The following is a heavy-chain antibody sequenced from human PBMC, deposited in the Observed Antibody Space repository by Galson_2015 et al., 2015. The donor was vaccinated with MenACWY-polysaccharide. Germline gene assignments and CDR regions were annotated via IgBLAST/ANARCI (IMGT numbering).Heavy chain of an antibody. J-gene: IGHJ5*02. CDR1: GGSISNSY. V-gene: IGHV4-4*07. CDR2: IHSTGTT. Sequence: SETLSLTCTVSGGSISNSYWAWIRQPAGKGLEFIGRIHSTGTTHYNPSLMGRVTMSVDTSKNQFSLMLTSVTAADTAVYYCAEWGDCTSTTCFSHWFDPWGQGTLVTVSS. D-gene: IGHD2-2*01. CDR3: AEWGDCTSTTCFSHWFDP.